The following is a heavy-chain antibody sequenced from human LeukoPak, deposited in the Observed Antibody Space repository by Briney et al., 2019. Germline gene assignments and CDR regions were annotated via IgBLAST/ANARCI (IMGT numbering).Heavy chain of an antibody. Sequence: SVKVSCKASGGTFSSYAISWVRQAPGQGLEWMGGIIPIFGTANYEQKFQGRVTITADKSTSTAYMELSSLRSEDTAVYYCARRDIVVVPAVPACDRFDPWGQGTLVTVSS. D-gene: IGHD2-2*01. J-gene: IGHJ5*02. CDR3: ARRDIVVVPAVPACDRFDP. CDR2: IIPIFGTA. CDR1: GGTFSSYA. V-gene: IGHV1-69*06.